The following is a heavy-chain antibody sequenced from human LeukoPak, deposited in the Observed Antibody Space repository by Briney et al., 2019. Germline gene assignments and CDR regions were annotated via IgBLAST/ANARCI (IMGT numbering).Heavy chain of an antibody. CDR2: IYTSGST. V-gene: IGHV4-61*02. Sequence: SQTLSLTCTVSGVSISSGAYHWSWIRQPAGKGLEWIGRIYTSGSTNYSPSLKSRVTKSLDKSKNQFSLKLSSVTAADTAVYYCARDLNDNFGCVGAFDIWGQGTMVTVSS. D-gene: IGHD5-18*01. CDR3: ARDLNDNFGCVGAFDI. J-gene: IGHJ3*02. CDR1: GVSISSGAYH.